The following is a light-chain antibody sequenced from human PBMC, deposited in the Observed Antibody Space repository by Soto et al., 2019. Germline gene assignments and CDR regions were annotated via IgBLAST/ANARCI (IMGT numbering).Light chain of an antibody. CDR3: SSYTSISTYV. Sequence: QSVLTPPASVSGSPGQSITISCTGTSSDVGGYNYVSWYQHHPGKAPRLMIYEVSNRPSGVSDRFSGSKSGNTASLTISGLLAEDEADYYCSSYTSISTYVFGTGTKGTV. V-gene: IGLV2-14*01. J-gene: IGLJ1*01. CDR2: EVS. CDR1: SSDVGGYNY.